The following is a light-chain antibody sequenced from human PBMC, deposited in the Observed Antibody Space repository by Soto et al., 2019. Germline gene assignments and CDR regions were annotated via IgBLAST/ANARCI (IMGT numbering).Light chain of an antibody. Sequence: DIQMTQSPSSVSASVGDRVTISCRASQNINSWLVWYQQKPGKAPNLLIYRASNLQSGVPSRFSGSGSGTDFTLTINSLQPEDFATYYCQQAATFPITFGQGTRLEIK. V-gene: IGKV1-12*01. J-gene: IGKJ5*01. CDR2: RAS. CDR3: QQAATFPIT. CDR1: QNINSW.